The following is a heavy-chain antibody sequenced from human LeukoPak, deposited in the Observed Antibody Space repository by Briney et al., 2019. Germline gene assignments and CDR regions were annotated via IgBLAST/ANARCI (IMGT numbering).Heavy chain of an antibody. CDR1: GGSISSSSYY. J-gene: IGHJ4*02. V-gene: IGHV4-39*01. CDR2: IYYSGIT. Sequence: SETLSLTCTVSGGSISSSSYYWGWIRQPPGKGLEWIGSIYYSGITYYNPSLKSRVTISVDTSKSQFSLKLSSVTAADTAVYFCARLVSGYFYFDSWGQGTLVTVSS. D-gene: IGHD3-22*01. CDR3: ARLVSGYFYFDS.